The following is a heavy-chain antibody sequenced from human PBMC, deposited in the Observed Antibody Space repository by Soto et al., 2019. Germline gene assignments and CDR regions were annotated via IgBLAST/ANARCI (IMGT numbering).Heavy chain of an antibody. V-gene: IGHV3-30*18. J-gene: IGHJ2*01. Sequence: QVQLVESGGGVVQPGRSLRLSCAASGFTFSSYGMHWVRQAPGKGLEWVAVISYDGSNKYYADSVKGRFTISRDNSKNTLYLQMNSLRAEDTAVYYCAKYRSGWFGIWYFDLWGRGTLVTVSS. CDR3: AKYRSGWFGIWYFDL. D-gene: IGHD6-19*01. CDR1: GFTFSSYG. CDR2: ISYDGSNK.